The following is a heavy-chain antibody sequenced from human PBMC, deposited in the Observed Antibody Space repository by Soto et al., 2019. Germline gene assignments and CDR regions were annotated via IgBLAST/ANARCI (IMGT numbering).Heavy chain of an antibody. CDR2: INPIKGDT. CDR1: GYTFSTYG. V-gene: IGHV1-18*01. Sequence: ASVKVSCKASGYTFSTYGITWVRQAPGQGLDWMGWINPIKGDTNSAAIFQDRVTMTTDTSTRTAYMELGSLKSDDTAIYYCAKDHSGTYIPDAFGVWGQGTLVTVSS. D-gene: IGHD1-26*01. CDR3: AKDHSGTYIPDAFGV. J-gene: IGHJ3*01.